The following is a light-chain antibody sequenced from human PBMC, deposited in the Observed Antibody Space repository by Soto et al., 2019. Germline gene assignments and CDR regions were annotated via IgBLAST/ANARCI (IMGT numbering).Light chain of an antibody. CDR3: QQYGSSSFT. V-gene: IGKV3-20*01. CDR2: ATS. J-gene: IGKJ2*01. CDR1: QSVSSSY. Sequence: EIVLTQSPGTLSLSSGERATLSCRASQSVSSSYLAWYQQKPGQAPRLLVYATSSRATGIPDRFSGSGSATDFTLTISRLEPEDFAVYYCQQYGSSSFTFGQGTKLEIK.